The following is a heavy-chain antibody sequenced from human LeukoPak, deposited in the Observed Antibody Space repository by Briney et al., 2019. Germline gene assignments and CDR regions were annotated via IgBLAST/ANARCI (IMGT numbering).Heavy chain of an antibody. CDR1: GFTFSSYD. Sequence: PGGSLRLSCAASGFTFSSYDMHWVRQATGKGLEWVSAIGTAGDTYYPGSVKGRFTISRENAKNSLYLQMNSLRAGDTAVYYCARGIGGNYPGDYWGQGTLVTVSS. V-gene: IGHV3-13*01. D-gene: IGHD1-26*01. J-gene: IGHJ4*02. CDR3: ARGIGGNYPGDY. CDR2: IGTAGDT.